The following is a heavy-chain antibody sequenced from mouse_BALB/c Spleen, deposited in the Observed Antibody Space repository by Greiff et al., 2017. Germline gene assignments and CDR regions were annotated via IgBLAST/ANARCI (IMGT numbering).Heavy chain of an antibody. CDR1: GFNIKDTY. CDR2: IDPANGNT. D-gene: IGHD2-14*01. Sequence: EVQLQQSGAELVKPGASVKLSCTASGFNIKDTYMHWVKQRPEQGLEWIGRIDPANGNTKYDPKFQGKATITADTSSNTAYLQLSSLTSEDTAVYYCATYYRYDVGAMDYWGQGTSVTVSS. J-gene: IGHJ4*01. CDR3: ATYYRYDVGAMDY. V-gene: IGHV14-3*02.